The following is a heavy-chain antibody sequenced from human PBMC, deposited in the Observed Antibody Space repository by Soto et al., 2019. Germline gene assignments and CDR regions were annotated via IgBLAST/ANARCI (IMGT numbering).Heavy chain of an antibody. D-gene: IGHD6-13*01. J-gene: IGHJ4*02. CDR2: IYYSGST. V-gene: IGHV4-31*03. CDR3: ARGIAAAAPFDY. Sequence: QVQLQESGPGLVKPSQTLSLTCTVSGGSISSGGYYWSWIRQHPGKGLEWIGYIYYSGSTYYNPSLKSRVTISADTSKNQFSLKLSSVTAADTAVYYCARGIAAAAPFDYWGQGTLVTVSS. CDR1: GGSISSGGYY.